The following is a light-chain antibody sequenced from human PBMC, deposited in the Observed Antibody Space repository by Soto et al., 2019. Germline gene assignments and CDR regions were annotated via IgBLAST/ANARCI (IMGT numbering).Light chain of an antibody. Sequence: EIVLTQSPATLSLSPGERATLSCRASQSVSSYLAWYQRKPGQAPRLLIYGASSRATGIPDRFSGGGSGTDFTLTISRLEPEDFAVYYCQQYHNSPPTFGQGTKVDIK. J-gene: IGKJ1*01. CDR2: GAS. V-gene: IGKV3-20*01. CDR3: QQYHNSPPT. CDR1: QSVSSY.